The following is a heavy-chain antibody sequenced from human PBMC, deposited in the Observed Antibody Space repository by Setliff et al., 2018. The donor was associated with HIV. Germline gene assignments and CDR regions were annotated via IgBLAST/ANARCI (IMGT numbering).Heavy chain of an antibody. CDR2: MSGGGGTT. D-gene: IGHD3-22*01. V-gene: IGHV3-23*01. J-gene: IGHJ5*02. CDR1: GXXXXXXX. CDR3: AKXRNPYSYDISGYSWFDP. Sequence: PGGXLRLXXXXXGXXXXXXXRRWXXRAPXXGLEWVSAMSGGGGTTYYADSXXGPFTISRDNSXXTLYLQMESRXAEDTAFYYCAKXRNPYSYDISGYSWFDPWGQGTLVTVSS.